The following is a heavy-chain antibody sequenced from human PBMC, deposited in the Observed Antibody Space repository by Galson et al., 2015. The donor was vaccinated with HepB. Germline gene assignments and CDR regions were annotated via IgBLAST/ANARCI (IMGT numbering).Heavy chain of an antibody. CDR3: ARQSKIVVPASDQHGMDV. J-gene: IGHJ6*02. V-gene: IGHV5-10-1*01. D-gene: IGHD3-22*01. Sequence: QSGAEVKKPGESLRISRTGSGYTFTTYWINWVRQMPGKGLEWMGRIEPSDFYTDYSQSFQGNVSISADKSVNTAFLYWSSLKASDIAIYYCARQSKIVVPASDQHGMDVWGQGTTVTVSS. CDR2: IEPSDFYT. CDR1: GYTFTTYW.